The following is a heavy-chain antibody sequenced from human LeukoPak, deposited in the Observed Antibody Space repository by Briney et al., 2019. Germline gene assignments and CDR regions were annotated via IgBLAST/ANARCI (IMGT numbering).Heavy chain of an antibody. Sequence: PSETLSLTCTVSGGSVSSGSYYWSWIRQPPGKGLEWIGCIYYSGSTNYNPSLKSRVTISVDTSKNQFSLKLSSVTAADTAVYYCARVQYSSGWGYYGMDVWGKGTTVTVSS. CDR3: ARVQYSSGWGYYGMDV. D-gene: IGHD6-19*01. V-gene: IGHV4-61*01. J-gene: IGHJ6*04. CDR2: IYYSGST. CDR1: GGSVSSGSYY.